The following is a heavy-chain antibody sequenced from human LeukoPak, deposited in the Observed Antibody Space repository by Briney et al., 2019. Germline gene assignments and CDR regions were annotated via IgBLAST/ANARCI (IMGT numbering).Heavy chain of an antibody. J-gene: IGHJ4*02. CDR1: GGSFSGYY. D-gene: IGHD3-22*01. V-gene: IGHV4-34*01. CDR3: ARGRNYYYDSSLGY. Sequence: SETLSLTCAVYGGSFSGYYWSWIRQPPGKGLEWIGEINHSGSTNYNPSLKSRVTISVDTSKNQFSLKLGSVTAADTAVYYCARGRNYYYDSSLGYWGQGTLVTVSS. CDR2: INHSGST.